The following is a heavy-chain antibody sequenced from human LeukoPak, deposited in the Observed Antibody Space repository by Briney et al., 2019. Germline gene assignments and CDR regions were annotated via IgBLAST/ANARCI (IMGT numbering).Heavy chain of an antibody. CDR1: GFTFSSFW. CDR2: IKPDGSEK. V-gene: IGHV3-7*01. J-gene: IGHJ4*02. CDR3: ARDTVGVTDY. D-gene: IGHD1-26*01. Sequence: GGSLRLYCAASGFTFSSFWMSWVRQAPWKGLEWVTNIKPDGSEKYYVDSVKGRFTISRDNAKNSLYLQMNSLRAEDTALYYCARDTVGVTDYWGQGTLVTVSS.